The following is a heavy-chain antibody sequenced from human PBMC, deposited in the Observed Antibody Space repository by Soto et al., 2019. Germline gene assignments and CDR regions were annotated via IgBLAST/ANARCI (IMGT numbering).Heavy chain of an antibody. CDR3: ARATPGGATPFYYGMDV. Sequence: GGSLRLSSAASGFTFSSYAMHWVRQAPGKGLEWVAVISYDGSNKYYADSVKGRFTISRDNSKSTLYLQMNSLRAEDTAVYYCARATPGGATPFYYGMDVWGQGTTVTVSS. J-gene: IGHJ6*02. CDR1: GFTFSSYA. D-gene: IGHD1-26*01. V-gene: IGHV3-30-3*01. CDR2: ISYDGSNK.